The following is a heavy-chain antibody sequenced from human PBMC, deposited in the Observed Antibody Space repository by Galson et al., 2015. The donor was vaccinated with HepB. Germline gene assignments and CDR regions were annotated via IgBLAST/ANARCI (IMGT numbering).Heavy chain of an antibody. CDR3: AKRTTTAYYDFWSGYYEDLGWFDP. V-gene: IGHV3-30*18. D-gene: IGHD3-3*01. CDR2: ISYDGSNK. CDR1: GFTFSSYG. J-gene: IGHJ5*02. Sequence: SLRLSCAASGFTFSSYGMHWVRQAPGKGLEWVAVISYDGSNKYYADSVKGRFTISRDNSKNTLYLQMNSLRAEDTAVYYCAKRTTTAYYDFWSGYYEDLGWFDPWGQGTLVTVSS.